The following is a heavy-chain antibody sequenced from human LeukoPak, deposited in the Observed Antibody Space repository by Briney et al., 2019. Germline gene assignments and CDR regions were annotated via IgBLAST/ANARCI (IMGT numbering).Heavy chain of an antibody. V-gene: IGHV4-39*01. CDR3: ARQSTIAAARIDP. Sequence: SETLSLTCTVSGGSISDSNYYWGWIRQPPGRGLEWIGNIYYSGSAYYSPSLKSRVTVSVDTSKNQFSLKLNSVTAADTAVYYCARQSTIAAARIDPWGQGTLVTVSS. CDR1: GGSISDSNYY. CDR2: IYYSGSA. D-gene: IGHD6-25*01. J-gene: IGHJ5*02.